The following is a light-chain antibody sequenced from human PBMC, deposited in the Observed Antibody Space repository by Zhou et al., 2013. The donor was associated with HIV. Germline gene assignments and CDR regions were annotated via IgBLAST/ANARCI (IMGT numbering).Light chain of an antibody. CDR2: GAV. CDR3: QQYNDWPRT. CDR1: QAITND. J-gene: IGKJ1*01. Sequence: EVVMTQSPATLSVSLGERVTLSCRASQAITNDVAWYQQKRGQAPRVLLYGAVTRVAGVPARFSGSGSATEFTLTISSLQSEDFAVYYCQQYNDWPRTFGQGTKVEIK. V-gene: IGKV3D-15*01.